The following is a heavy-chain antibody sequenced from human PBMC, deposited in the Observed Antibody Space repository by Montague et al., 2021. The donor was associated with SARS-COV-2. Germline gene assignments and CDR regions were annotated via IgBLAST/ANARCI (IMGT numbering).Heavy chain of an antibody. CDR3: ASGSLRESSGYDFDY. CDR2: IYTSGST. V-gene: IGHV4-4*07. Sequence: SETLSLTCTVSGGSISSYYWSWIRQPAGKGLEWIGRIYTSGSTNYNPSLKSRVTMPVGTSKNQFSLKLSSVTAADTAVYYCASGSLRESSGYDFDYWGQGTLVTVSS. D-gene: IGHD3-22*01. J-gene: IGHJ4*02. CDR1: GGSISSYY.